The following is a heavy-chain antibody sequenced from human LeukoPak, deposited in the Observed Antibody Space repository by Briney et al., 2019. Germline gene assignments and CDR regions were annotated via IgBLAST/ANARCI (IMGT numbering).Heavy chain of an antibody. D-gene: IGHD1-26*01. CDR3: AAYRGAHHKTFDY. Sequence: ASVKVSCKASVYTFTSYGISWVRQAPGQGLEWMGWISAYNGNTNYAQKLQGRVTMTADTSTRTAYMELRSLRSDDTAVYYCAAYRGAHHKTFDYWGQGTLVIVSS. V-gene: IGHV1-18*01. CDR1: VYTFTSYG. J-gene: IGHJ4*02. CDR2: ISAYNGNT.